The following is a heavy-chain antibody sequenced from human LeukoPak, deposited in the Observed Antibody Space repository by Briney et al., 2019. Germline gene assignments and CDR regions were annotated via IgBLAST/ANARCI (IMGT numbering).Heavy chain of an antibody. D-gene: IGHD2-2*01. J-gene: IGHJ6*02. CDR2: ISSSSSYI. Sequence: GGSLRLSCAASGFTFSSYSMNWVRQAPGKGLEWVSSISSSSSYIYYADSVKGRFTISRDNAKNSLYLQMNSLRAEDTAVYYCARWYIVVVPAAMGGGHYGMDVWGQGTTVTVSS. CDR1: GFTFSSYS. V-gene: IGHV3-21*01. CDR3: ARWYIVVVPAAMGGGHYGMDV.